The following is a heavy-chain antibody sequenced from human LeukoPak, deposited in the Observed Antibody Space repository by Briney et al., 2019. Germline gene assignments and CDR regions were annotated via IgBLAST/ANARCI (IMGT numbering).Heavy chain of an antibody. J-gene: IGHJ6*03. D-gene: IGHD5-18*01. CDR3: ARDKGSYGHPYYMDV. CDR2: LTSYYGNT. Sequence: ASVNVSCKASGYTFTSYGISWVRHAPGQGLEWRGWLTSYYGNTLYAQKLQGRVTMTTDTSTSTAYMELRSTRSDDTAGYYCARDKGSYGHPYYMDVWGKGATVTVSS. V-gene: IGHV1-18*01. CDR1: GYTFTSYG.